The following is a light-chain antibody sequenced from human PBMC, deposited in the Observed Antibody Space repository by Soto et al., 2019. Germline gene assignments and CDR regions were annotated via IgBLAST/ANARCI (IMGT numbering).Light chain of an antibody. Sequence: QSALTQPASVSGSPGQSITISCTGTSSDVASYNLVSWYQQHPDKAPKLMIYEVNKRPSGVSNRFSGSKSGNTASLTISGLQAEDEAEYYCCSYAGSNTWVVFGGGTKLTVL. CDR2: EVN. CDR1: SSDVASYNL. CDR3: CSYAGSNTWVV. V-gene: IGLV2-23*02. J-gene: IGLJ2*01.